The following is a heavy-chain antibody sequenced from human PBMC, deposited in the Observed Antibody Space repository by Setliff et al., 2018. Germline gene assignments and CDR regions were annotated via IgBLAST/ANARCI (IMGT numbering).Heavy chain of an antibody. CDR2: ITVSGHST. CDR3: SRDPNGDYVGAFDP. Sequence: GSLRLSCAASGFTFSTYAVTWLRQAPGKGLEWVSSITVSGHSTYADSVKGRFSISRDNSRNILYLQMNRLRAEDTASYFCSRDPNGDYVGAFDPWGQGILVTVSS. D-gene: IGHD4-17*01. V-gene: IGHV3-23*01. J-gene: IGHJ5*02. CDR1: GFTFSTYA.